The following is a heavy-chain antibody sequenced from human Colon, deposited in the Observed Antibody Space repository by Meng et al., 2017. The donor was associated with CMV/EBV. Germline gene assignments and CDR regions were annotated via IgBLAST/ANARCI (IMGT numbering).Heavy chain of an antibody. D-gene: IGHD4-23*01. CDR2: IDSDGTIK. Sequence: GESLKISCRTSGFTFSSYEMNWVRQTPEKGLEWVAHIDSDGTIKYYAESVQGRFIISRDNAKDSLYLQMNSLTVDDTALYYCTRGRWGPWGHGTLVTVPQ. CDR1: GFTFSSYE. J-gene: IGHJ5*02. V-gene: IGHV3-48*03. CDR3: TRGRWGP.